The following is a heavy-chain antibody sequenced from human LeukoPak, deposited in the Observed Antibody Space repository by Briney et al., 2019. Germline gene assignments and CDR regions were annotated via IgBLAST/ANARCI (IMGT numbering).Heavy chain of an antibody. D-gene: IGHD6-25*01. V-gene: IGHV3-7*03. Sequence: GGSLRLSCVASGFSFNNYRMTWVRQAPGKGLEWVANIKQDGSEKQYVDSVKGRFAISRDNAKKSLYLQINTLRAEDTAVYYCVRGPHIAATSYWGQGTLVTVSS. CDR1: GFSFNNYR. CDR3: VRGPHIAATSY. CDR2: IKQDGSEK. J-gene: IGHJ4*02.